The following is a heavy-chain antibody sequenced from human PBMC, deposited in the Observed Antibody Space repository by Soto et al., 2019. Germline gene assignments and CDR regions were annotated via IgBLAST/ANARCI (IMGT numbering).Heavy chain of an antibody. CDR1: GDSVSSHSAA. Sequence: SQTLSLTCAISGDSVSSHSAAWNWIRQSPSRGLEWLGRTYYRSKWYNDYAVSVKSRITINPDTSKNQFSLQLNSVTPEDTAVYYCARDARPNEYSSGWPTPGWFDPWGQGTLVTVSS. V-gene: IGHV6-1*01. J-gene: IGHJ5*02. CDR3: ARDARPNEYSSGWPTPGWFDP. D-gene: IGHD6-19*01. CDR2: TYYRSKWYN.